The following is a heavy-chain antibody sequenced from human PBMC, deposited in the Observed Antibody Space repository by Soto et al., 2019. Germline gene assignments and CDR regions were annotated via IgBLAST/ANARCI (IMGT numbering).Heavy chain of an antibody. CDR1: GFNFNSYE. Sequence: GGSLRLSCAASGFNFNSYEMNLVRQAPGKGLEWLSSISSGGSSIYSADSVKGRFTISRENAKNSLYLQMNSLRAEDTAVYFCARGSSGWFVMDVWGQGTTVTVSS. V-gene: IGHV3-48*03. CDR2: ISSGGSSI. J-gene: IGHJ6*02. D-gene: IGHD6-19*01. CDR3: ARGSSGWFVMDV.